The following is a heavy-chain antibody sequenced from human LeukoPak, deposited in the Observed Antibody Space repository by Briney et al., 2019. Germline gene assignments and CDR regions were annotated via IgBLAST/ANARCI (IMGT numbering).Heavy chain of an antibody. CDR1: GFTLSSYE. V-gene: IGHV3-48*03. J-gene: IGHJ4*02. Sequence: GGSLRLSCAASGFTLSSYEMNWVRQAPGKGLEWVSYISSSGSTIYYADSVKGRFTISRDNAKNSLYLQMNSLRAEGTAVYYCARDRVRIQLWPTFDYWGQGTLVTVSS. CDR2: ISSSGSTI. CDR3: ARDRVRIQLWPTFDY. D-gene: IGHD5-18*01.